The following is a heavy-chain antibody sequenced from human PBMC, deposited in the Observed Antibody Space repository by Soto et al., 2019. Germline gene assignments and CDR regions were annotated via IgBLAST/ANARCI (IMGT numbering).Heavy chain of an antibody. CDR3: ARVDASGYDY. Sequence: ASVKVSCKASGYTFTSYYMHWVRQAPGQGLEWMGIINPSGGSTSYAQKFQGRVTMTRDTSTSTAYMELRSLRSDDTAVYYCARVDASGYDYWGQGPLVTVSS. D-gene: IGHD5-12*01. V-gene: IGHV1-46*01. J-gene: IGHJ4*02. CDR2: INPSGGST. CDR1: GYTFTSYY.